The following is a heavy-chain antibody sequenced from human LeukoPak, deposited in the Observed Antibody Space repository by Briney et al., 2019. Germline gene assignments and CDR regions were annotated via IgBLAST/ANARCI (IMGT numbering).Heavy chain of an antibody. J-gene: IGHJ4*02. CDR2: IRYDGSNK. V-gene: IGHV3-30*02. CDR3: ARISRGKWELLGAHDY. Sequence: GGSLRLSCAASGFTFSSYGMHWVRQAPGKGLEWVAFIRYDGSNKYYADSVKGRFTISRDNSKNTLYLQMNSLRAGDTAVYYCARISRGKWELLGAHDYWGQGTLVTVSS. CDR1: GFTFSSYG. D-gene: IGHD1-26*01.